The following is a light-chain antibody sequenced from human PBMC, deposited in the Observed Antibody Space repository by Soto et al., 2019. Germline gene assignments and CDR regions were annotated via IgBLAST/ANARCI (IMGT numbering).Light chain of an antibody. CDR1: RSNIGSNA. Sequence: QSVLTQPPSASGTPGQRVTISCSGSRSNIGSNAVSWYQQLPETAPKLLIYNDNQRPSGVPDRFSASKSGTSASLAISGLQSEDEADYYCAAWDDSLNARGVFGGGTKVTVL. J-gene: IGLJ3*02. CDR3: AAWDDSLNARGV. CDR2: NDN. V-gene: IGLV1-44*01.